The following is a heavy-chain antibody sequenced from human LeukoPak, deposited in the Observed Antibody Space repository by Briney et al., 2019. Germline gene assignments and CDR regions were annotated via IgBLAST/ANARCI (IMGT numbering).Heavy chain of an antibody. CDR3: ARSAYCSGGSCSPHFGY. J-gene: IGHJ4*02. D-gene: IGHD2-15*01. Sequence: GESLKISCKGSGYSLTSYWIGWVRQMPGKGLEWMGIIYPGDSDTKYSPSFQGQVTISADKSSNTAYLQWSSLKASDTAMYYCARSAYCSGGSCSPHFGYWGQGTLVTVSS. CDR2: IYPGDSDT. CDR1: GYSLTSYW. V-gene: IGHV5-51*01.